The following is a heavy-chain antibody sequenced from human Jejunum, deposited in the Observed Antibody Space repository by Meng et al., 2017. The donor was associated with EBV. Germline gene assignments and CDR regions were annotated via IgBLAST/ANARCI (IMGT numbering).Heavy chain of an antibody. Sequence: QVQLPESGPGLWKPSGTLSLTCAVSTDFISRYEWWSWVRQPPGKGLEWLGEINQVGSTYYNPSLKSRVTISIDTSKRQFSLRLNSMTAADTAVYYCARASSERLLDYWGQGTLVTVSS. CDR2: INQVGST. V-gene: IGHV4-4*02. CDR3: ARASSERLLDY. CDR1: TDFISRYEW. J-gene: IGHJ4*02. D-gene: IGHD1-14*01.